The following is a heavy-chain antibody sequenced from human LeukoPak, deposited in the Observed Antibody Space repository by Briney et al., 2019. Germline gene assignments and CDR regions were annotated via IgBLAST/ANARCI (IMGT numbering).Heavy chain of an antibody. CDR3: ARYSYGSDAFDI. D-gene: IGHD5-18*01. CDR1: GFTFSSYE. V-gene: IGHV3-21*01. Sequence: GGSLRLSCAASGFTFSSYEMNWVRQAPGKGLEWVSSISSSSSYIYYADSVKGRFTISRDKAKNSLYLQMNSLRAEDTAVYYCARYSYGSDAFDIWGQGTMVTVSS. CDR2: ISSSSSYI. J-gene: IGHJ3*02.